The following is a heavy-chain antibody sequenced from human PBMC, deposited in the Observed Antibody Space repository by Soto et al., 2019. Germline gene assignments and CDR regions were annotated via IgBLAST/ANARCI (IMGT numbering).Heavy chain of an antibody. CDR1: GFTFSSYA. D-gene: IGHD1-26*01. J-gene: IGHJ4*02. V-gene: IGHV3-23*01. CDR3: ANQLVGATGVDY. Sequence: GGSLRLSCAASGFTFSSYAMSWVRQAPGKGLEWVSAISGSGGSTYYADSVKGRFTISRDNSKNTLYLQMNSLRAEDTAVYYCANQLVGATGVDYWGQGTLVTVSS. CDR2: ISGSGGST.